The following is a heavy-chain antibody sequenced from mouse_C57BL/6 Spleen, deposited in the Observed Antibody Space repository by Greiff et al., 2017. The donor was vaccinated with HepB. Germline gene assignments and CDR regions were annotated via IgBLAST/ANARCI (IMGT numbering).Heavy chain of an antibody. J-gene: IGHJ2*01. CDR1: GYTFTSYW. Sequence: QVQLKESGAELVRPGSSVKLSCKASGYTFTSYWMHWVKQRPIQGLEWIGNIDPSDSETHYNQKFKDKATLTVDKSSSTAYMQLSSLTSEDSAVYYCARGDGSTLYYFDYWGQGTTLTVSS. D-gene: IGHD1-1*01. V-gene: IGHV1-52*01. CDR2: IDPSDSET. CDR3: ARGDGSTLYYFDY.